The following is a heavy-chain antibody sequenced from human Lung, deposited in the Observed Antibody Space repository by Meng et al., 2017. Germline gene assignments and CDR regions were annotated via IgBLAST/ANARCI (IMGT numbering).Heavy chain of an antibody. CDR3: AKYSYGLGDYLDY. CDR1: GFSFSSYA. CDR2: LSGGGFTT. D-gene: IGHD3-10*01. J-gene: IGHJ4*02. Sequence: VQRVDSGGGLVTPGGSLRLSCAASGFSFSSYARSWVRHAPGKGLEWVSALSGGGFTTYYADSVKGRFAISRHNSKNTLYLQMNSLRAEDTALYYCAKYSYGLGDYLDYWGQGALVTVSS. V-gene: IGHV3-23*04.